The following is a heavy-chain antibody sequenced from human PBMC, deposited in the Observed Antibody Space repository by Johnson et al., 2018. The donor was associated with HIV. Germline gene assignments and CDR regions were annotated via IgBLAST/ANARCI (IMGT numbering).Heavy chain of an antibody. CDR1: GFAFSRFA. J-gene: IGHJ3*02. Sequence: QVQLVESGGGVVQSGRSLRLSCAASGFAFSRFAMHWVRQVPDKGLEWVAVISYDGTNQYHADSVKGRFTISRDNSKNTLYLQMNSLRAEDTALYYCAKSTQATIARESGPYGAFDIWGQGTMVTGSS. CDR2: ISYDGTNQ. CDR3: AKSTQATIARESGPYGAFDI. D-gene: IGHD3-10*01. V-gene: IGHV3-30*18.